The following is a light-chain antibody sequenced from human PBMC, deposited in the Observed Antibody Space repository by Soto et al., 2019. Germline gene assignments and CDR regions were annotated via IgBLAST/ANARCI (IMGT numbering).Light chain of an antibody. CDR1: QSVGSN. Sequence: EIVMTQSPATLSVSPGESVTLSCMASQSVGSNLAWFQQKPGQAPRLLIYGASTRATGVPDRFSGSGSGTDFTLTIRTLEPEDFAVYYCQQYGSSPRTFGQGTKVDIK. V-gene: IGKV3-20*01. J-gene: IGKJ1*01. CDR2: GAS. CDR3: QQYGSSPRT.